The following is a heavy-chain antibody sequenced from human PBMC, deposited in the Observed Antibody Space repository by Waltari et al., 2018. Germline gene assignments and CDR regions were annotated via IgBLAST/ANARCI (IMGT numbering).Heavy chain of an antibody. J-gene: IGHJ4*02. D-gene: IGHD1-7*01. CDR3: ARHLEGTTRGSLYYFDY. CDR2: MYYSGST. CDR1: GDSISKTNYY. Sequence: QLPLQESGPGLVKPSETLSLTCNVSGDSISKTNYYWGWIRQPPGKGLEWIVSMYYSGSTYYNPSLKSRVTMSVDTSKNQFSLHLTSLTAADTALYYCARHLEGTTRGSLYYFDYWGQGLLVTVSS. V-gene: IGHV4-39*01.